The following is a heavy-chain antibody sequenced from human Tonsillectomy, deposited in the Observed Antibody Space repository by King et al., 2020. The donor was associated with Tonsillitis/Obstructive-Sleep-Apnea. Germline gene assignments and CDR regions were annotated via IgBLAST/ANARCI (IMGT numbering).Heavy chain of an antibody. CDR3: APSGHCKSISRHNWFDP. CDR1: GFSLSTSGVG. V-gene: IGHV2-5*02. J-gene: IGHJ5*02. Sequence: TLQESGPTLVKPTQTLTLTCTFSGFSLSTSGVGVGWIRQPPGKALEWLALIYWDDDKRYSPSLKSRLSITKDTSKKQVVLTMTNIDPVDTATYYCAPSGHCKSISRHNWFDPWGQGTRVTVSS. CDR2: IYWDDDK. D-gene: IGHD2/OR15-2a*01.